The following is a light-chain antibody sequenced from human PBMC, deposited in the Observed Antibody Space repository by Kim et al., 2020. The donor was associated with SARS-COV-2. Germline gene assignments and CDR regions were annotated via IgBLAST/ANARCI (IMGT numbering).Light chain of an antibody. V-gene: IGLV2-14*03. CDR1: SSDVAAYNY. CDR2: DVR. CDR3: SSYTNTNTWV. J-gene: IGLJ2*01. Sequence: QSALTQPASVSGSPGQSVTISCTGTSSDVAAYNYVSWYQQHPGKAPKLMIYDVRKRPSGISNRFSGSKSGNTASLTISGLQADDEADYYCSSYTNTNTWVFGGGTQLTVL.